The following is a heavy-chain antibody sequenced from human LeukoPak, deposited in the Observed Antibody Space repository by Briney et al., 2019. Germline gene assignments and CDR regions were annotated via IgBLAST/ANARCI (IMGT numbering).Heavy chain of an antibody. CDR2: IKSKTDGGTT. Sequence: GGSLRLSCAASGFTFSNAWMSWVRQAPGKGLEWVGRIKSKTDGGTTDYAAPVKGRFTISRDDSKSTLYLQMNSLKTEDTAMYYCTTVSEYSSSSSTYYYYYYMDVWGKGTTVTVSS. CDR1: GFTFSNAW. J-gene: IGHJ6*03. D-gene: IGHD6-6*01. CDR3: TTVSEYSSSSSTYYYYYYMDV. V-gene: IGHV3-15*01.